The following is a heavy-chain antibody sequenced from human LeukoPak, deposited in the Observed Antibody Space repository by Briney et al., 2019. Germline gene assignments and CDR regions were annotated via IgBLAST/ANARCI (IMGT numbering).Heavy chain of an antibody. D-gene: IGHD6-19*01. J-gene: IGHJ6*02. V-gene: IGHV3-9*01. CDR2: ISWNRCSI. CDR3: GDNKGSVGRSYGMDV. CDR1: VFTFHDYA. Sequence: GLSLRLSCAASVFTFHDYAMHWVRQAPGKGLEWVSGISWNRCSIGYADSVKGRFTISRDNAKDSLYLQMNSLGAEEAVFYYWGDNKGSVGRSYGMDVGGRGPTATSS.